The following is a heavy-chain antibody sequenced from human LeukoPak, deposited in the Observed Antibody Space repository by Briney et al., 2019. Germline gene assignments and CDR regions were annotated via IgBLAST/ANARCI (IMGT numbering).Heavy chain of an antibody. Sequence: GASVTVSCTSSGYTFTNFGINWVRQAPGQGLEWMGWISGHNGKTNYAQKFQGRVTMTTHTSTSAVYMELRSLRSDDTAVYYCAREQITIFGVEFDYWGQGTLVTVSS. CDR3: AREQITIFGVEFDY. CDR1: GYTFTNFG. D-gene: IGHD3-3*01. J-gene: IGHJ4*02. V-gene: IGHV1-18*01. CDR2: ISGHNGKT.